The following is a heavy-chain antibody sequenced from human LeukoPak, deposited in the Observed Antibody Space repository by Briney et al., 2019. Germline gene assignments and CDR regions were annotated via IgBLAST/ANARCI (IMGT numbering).Heavy chain of an antibody. CDR3: ARDWSTTEGFV. V-gene: IGHV3-33*01. Sequence: PGGSLRLSCAASGFTFSSYGMHWVRQAPGKGLEWVAVIWYVGSNKYYADSVKGRFTISRDTSKNTLYLQMNSLRAEDTAVYFCARDWSTTEGFVWGQGTLVTVSS. D-gene: IGHD3-3*01. J-gene: IGHJ4*02. CDR2: IWYVGSNK. CDR1: GFTFSSYG.